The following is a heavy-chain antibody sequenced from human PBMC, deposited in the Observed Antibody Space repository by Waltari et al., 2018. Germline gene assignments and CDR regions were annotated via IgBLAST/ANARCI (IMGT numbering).Heavy chain of an antibody. CDR3: ARTGARWLQFAAFDI. D-gene: IGHD5-12*01. CDR2: INQDGSEE. J-gene: IGHJ3*02. V-gene: IGHV3-7*01. Sequence: EVLLVESGGGLVQTGGSLRLSCAASRFTFSNYWMNWVRQAPGKGLDWVANINQDGSEEYYVDSVNGRFTIARDNAKNSLYLEMKTLRAEDTAIYYCARTGARWLQFAAFDIWGQGTMVTVSS. CDR1: RFTFSNYW.